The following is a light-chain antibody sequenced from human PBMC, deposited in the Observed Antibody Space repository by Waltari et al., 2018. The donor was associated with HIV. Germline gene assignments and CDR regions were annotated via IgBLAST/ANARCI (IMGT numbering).Light chain of an antibody. J-gene: IGLJ3*02. CDR3: LLSYSGSRPWV. CDR2: DTS. V-gene: IGLV7-46*01. CDR1: TGAVTSCDD. Sequence: QAVVTQEPSLTVSPGGTVTLTCGPSTGAVTSCDDPYWFQQRPGQAPRTLIYDTSNKHSWTPARFSGSLLGGKAALTLSGAQPEDEAEYYCLLSYSGSRPWVFGGGTKLTVL.